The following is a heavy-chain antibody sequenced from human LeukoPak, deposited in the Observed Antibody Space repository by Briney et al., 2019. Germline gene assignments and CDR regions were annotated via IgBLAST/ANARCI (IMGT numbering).Heavy chain of an antibody. CDR3: TRHGRRYYGSGSLDY. V-gene: IGHV4-34*01. Sequence: SETLSLTCAVYGGSFSGYYWSWIRQPPGKGLEWIGEINHSGSTNYNPSLKSRVTISVDTSKNQFSLKLSSVTAADTAVYYCTRHGRRYYGSGSLDYWGQGTLVTVSS. D-gene: IGHD3-10*01. J-gene: IGHJ4*02. CDR1: GGSFSGYY. CDR2: INHSGST.